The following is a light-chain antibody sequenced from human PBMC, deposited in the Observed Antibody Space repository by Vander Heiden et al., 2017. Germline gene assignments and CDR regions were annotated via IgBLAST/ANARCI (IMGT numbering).Light chain of an antibody. J-gene: IGKJ2*01. CDR2: ASS. CDR1: QTIRNS. CDR3: QQSYTTHRT. V-gene: IGKV1-39*01. Sequence: DIQMTQSPSSLSASVGDRVTVTCRASQTIRNSLNWYQQKPGTAPRLLLYASSTLQSGVPSRFSGGGSGTDFTLTISDLQPEDFATYFCQQSYTTHRTFGQGTKVEI.